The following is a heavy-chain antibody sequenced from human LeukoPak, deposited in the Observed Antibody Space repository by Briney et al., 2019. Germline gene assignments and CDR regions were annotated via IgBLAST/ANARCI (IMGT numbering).Heavy chain of an antibody. CDR1: GYTLTELS. CDR3: ATESSGYHYDAFDV. J-gene: IGHJ3*01. CDR2: FDPEEVET. Sequence: SVKVSCKVSGYTLTELSINWVRQAPGTGLEWMGGFDPEEVETIYAQKFQGRITMTEDTSTDTAYLELSSLSSEDAAIYFCATESSGYHYDAFDVWGQGTMVTVSS. D-gene: IGHD3-22*01. V-gene: IGHV1-24*01.